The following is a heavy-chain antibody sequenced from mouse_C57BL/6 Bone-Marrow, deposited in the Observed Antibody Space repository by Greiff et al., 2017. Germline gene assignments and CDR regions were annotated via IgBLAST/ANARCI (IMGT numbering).Heavy chain of an antibody. CDR1: GYTFTDYY. CDR2: INPYNGGT. Sequence: EVQLQQSGPVLVKPGASVKMSCKASGYTFTDYYMNWVKQSHGKSLEWIGVINPYNGGTSYNQKFKGKATLTVDKSSSTAYMELNSLTSEDSAVYYCARWDMVWLRRDTYYAMDYWGQGTSVTVSS. V-gene: IGHV1-19*01. J-gene: IGHJ4*01. D-gene: IGHD2-2*01. CDR3: ARWDMVWLRRDTYYAMDY.